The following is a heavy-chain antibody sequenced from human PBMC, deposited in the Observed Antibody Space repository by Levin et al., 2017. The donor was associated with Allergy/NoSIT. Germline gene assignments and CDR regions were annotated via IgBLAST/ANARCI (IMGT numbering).Heavy chain of an antibody. CDR1: GGSISSYY. CDR2: IYYSGST. J-gene: IGHJ4*02. D-gene: IGHD6-19*01. Sequence: SETLSLTCTVSGGSISSYYWSWIRQPPGKGLEWIGYIYYSGSTNYNPSLKSRVTISVDTSKNQFSLKLSSVTAADTAVYYCARGRAAVAGLFDYWGQGTLVTVSS. V-gene: IGHV4-59*01. CDR3: ARGRAAVAGLFDY.